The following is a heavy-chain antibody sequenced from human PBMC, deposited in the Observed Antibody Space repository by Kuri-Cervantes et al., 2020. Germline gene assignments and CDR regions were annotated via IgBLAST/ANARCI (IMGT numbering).Heavy chain of an antibody. D-gene: IGHD2-15*01. V-gene: IGHV4-61*02. CDR2: IYTSGST. CDR3: ARDRGIVVPDYYYYGMDV. CDR1: GGSISSGSYY. J-gene: IGHJ6*02. Sequence: LRLSCTVSGGSISSGSYYWSWIRQPAGKGLEWIGRIYTSGSTNYNPSLKSRVTISVDTSKNQFSLKLSSVTAADTAVYYCARDRGIVVPDYYYYGMDVWGQGTTVTVSS.